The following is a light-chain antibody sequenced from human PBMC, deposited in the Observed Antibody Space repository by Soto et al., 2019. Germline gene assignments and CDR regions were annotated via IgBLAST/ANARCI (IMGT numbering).Light chain of an antibody. CDR1: RSDIGDSNF. CDR3: ASSRSGTLLV. J-gene: IGLJ1*01. Sequence: ALTQPASVSGSPGQSFTISCTGPRSDIGDSNFISWYQHSPGKAPRLLIYEVNNRPSGDSKRFDGSKAGNTASLTISGLLDDDEADYLCASSRSGTLLVFGSGKKVTV. V-gene: IGLV2-14*01. CDR2: EVN.